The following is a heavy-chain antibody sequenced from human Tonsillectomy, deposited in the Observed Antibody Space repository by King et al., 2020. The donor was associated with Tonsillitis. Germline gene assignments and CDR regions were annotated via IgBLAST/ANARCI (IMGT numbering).Heavy chain of an antibody. J-gene: IGHJ4*02. Sequence: QLVQSGAEVKKPGSSVKVSCKASGDTFSNYAISWVRQAPGQGLEWMGGIFPIFGTANYAQKFQGRVTITADESTSTAYMELSSLSSEDTAVYYCARVGFYCSSTSCPLDYWGQGTLVTVSS. CDR3: ARVGFYCSSTSCPLDY. V-gene: IGHV1-69*01. CDR2: IFPIFGTA. D-gene: IGHD2-2*01. CDR1: GDTFSNYA.